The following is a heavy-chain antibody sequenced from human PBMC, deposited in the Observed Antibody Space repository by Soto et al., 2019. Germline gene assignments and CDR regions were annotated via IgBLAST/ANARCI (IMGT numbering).Heavy chain of an antibody. Sequence: PGGSLRLSCAASVFTFSSYGMHCVRQAPGKWLEWVAVISYDGSNKYYADSVKGRFTISRDNSKNTLYLQMNSLRAEDTAVYYCAKDSYGSGSYYNDHTPSYYYYGMQVWGQGTTVNVSS. J-gene: IGHJ6*02. CDR2: ISYDGSNK. D-gene: IGHD3-10*01. V-gene: IGHV3-30*18. CDR1: VFTFSSYG. CDR3: AKDSYGSGSYYNDHTPSYYYYGMQV.